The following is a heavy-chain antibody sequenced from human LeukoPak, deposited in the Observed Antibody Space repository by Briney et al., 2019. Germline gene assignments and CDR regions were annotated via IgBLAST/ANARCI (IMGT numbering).Heavy chain of an antibody. V-gene: IGHV4-31*03. Sequence: SETLSLTCTVSGGSISSGGYYWSWIRQPPGKGLEWIGYIYYSRSTYYNPSLKSRVTISVDTSKNQFSLKLSSVTAADTAVYYCARGSGYQLLVYFYGMDVWGQGTTVTVSS. CDR1: GGSISSGGYY. CDR2: IYYSRST. J-gene: IGHJ6*02. CDR3: ARGSGYQLLVYFYGMDV. D-gene: IGHD2-2*01.